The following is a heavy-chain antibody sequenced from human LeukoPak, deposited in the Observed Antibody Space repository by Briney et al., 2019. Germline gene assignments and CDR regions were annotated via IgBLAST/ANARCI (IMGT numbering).Heavy chain of an antibody. J-gene: IGHJ4*02. Sequence: PGGSLRLSCAASGFTFSGSAMHWVRQASGKGLEWVARVRSKDNGYATSYSASVRGRFTISRDNSKNTLHLQMNSLRAEDTAVYYCAKSLGVGGYTRYKGFDQWGQGTLVTVSS. D-gene: IGHD3-16*02. CDR3: AKSLGVGGYTRYKGFDQ. CDR2: VRSKDNGYAT. CDR1: GFTFSGSA. V-gene: IGHV3-73*01.